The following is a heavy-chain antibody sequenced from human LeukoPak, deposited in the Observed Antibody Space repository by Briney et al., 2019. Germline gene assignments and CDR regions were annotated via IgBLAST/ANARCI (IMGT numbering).Heavy chain of an antibody. CDR2: IHSTGDST. V-gene: IGHV3-23*01. D-gene: IGHD1-26*01. Sequence: GRSLRLSCAASGFTFSSYAMSWVRQAPGKGLEWVSAIHSTGDSTFYADSVKGRFTISRDNSKNTLYLQMNSLRAEDTAVYYCAKGVYSGTYYSDYWGQGTLVTVSS. J-gene: IGHJ4*02. CDR1: GFTFSSYA. CDR3: AKGVYSGTYYSDY.